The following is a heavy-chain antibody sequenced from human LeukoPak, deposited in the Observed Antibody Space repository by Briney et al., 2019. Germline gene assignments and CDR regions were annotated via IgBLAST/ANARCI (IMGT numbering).Heavy chain of an antibody. CDR2: IYYSGSP. J-gene: IGHJ4*02. V-gene: IGHV4-59*01. CDR1: GGSISSYY. Sequence: KTSETLSLTCTVSGGSISSYYWSWIRQHPGKGLEWIGYIYYSGSPNYSPSLKSRVTISVDTSKNQFSLKLSSVTAADTAVYYCARGEGYSTGWYLYYFDYWGQGTLVTVSS. D-gene: IGHD6-19*01. CDR3: ARGEGYSTGWYLYYFDY.